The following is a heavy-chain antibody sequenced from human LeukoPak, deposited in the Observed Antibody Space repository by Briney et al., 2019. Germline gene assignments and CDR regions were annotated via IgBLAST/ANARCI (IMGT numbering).Heavy chain of an antibody. J-gene: IGHJ6*02. CDR2: INHSGST. Sequence: PSETLSLTCAVYGGSFSGYYWSWIRQPPGKGLEWIGEINHSGSTNYNPSLKSRVTISVDTSKNQFSLKLSSVTAADTAVYYCARVPVAGTYYYYYGMDVWGQGTTVTVSS. CDR1: GGSFSGYY. V-gene: IGHV4-34*01. D-gene: IGHD6-19*01. CDR3: ARVPVAGTYYYYYGMDV.